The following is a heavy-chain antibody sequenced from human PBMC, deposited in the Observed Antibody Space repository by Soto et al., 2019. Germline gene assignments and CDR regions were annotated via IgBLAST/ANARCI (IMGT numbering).Heavy chain of an antibody. CDR3: ARDRHNPEQGAFDI. J-gene: IGHJ3*02. Sequence: GGSLRLSCAASGFTFSSYGMHWVRQAPGKGLEWVAVIWYDGSNKYYADSVKGRFTISRDNSKNTLYLQMNSLRAEDTAVYYCARDRHNPEQGAFDIWGQGTMVTVSS. CDR1: GFTFSSYG. V-gene: IGHV3-33*01. D-gene: IGHD1-20*01. CDR2: IWYDGSNK.